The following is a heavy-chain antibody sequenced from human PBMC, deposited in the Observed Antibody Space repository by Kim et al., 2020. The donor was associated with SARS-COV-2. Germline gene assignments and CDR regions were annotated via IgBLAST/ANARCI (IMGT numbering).Heavy chain of an antibody. V-gene: IGHV1-3*01. Sequence: ASVKVSCKASGYTFNNSPMHWVRQAPGQRLEWMGWINAANGDTGYSQNFQGRVTFTRDTSASTAYMELSSLRSEDPAVYYCARKDYDGSGFYYFDYWGQGTLVTVSS. D-gene: IGHD3-22*01. CDR3: ARKDYDGSGFYYFDY. CDR1: GYTFNNSP. J-gene: IGHJ4*02. CDR2: INAANGDT.